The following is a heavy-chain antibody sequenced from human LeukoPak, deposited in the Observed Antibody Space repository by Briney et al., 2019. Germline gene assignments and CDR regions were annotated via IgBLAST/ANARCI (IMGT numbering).Heavy chain of an antibody. CDR1: GGSFSGYY. CDR2: IYYSGST. CDR3: ARARPPGAPYYFDY. V-gene: IGHV4-31*11. J-gene: IGHJ4*02. D-gene: IGHD1-14*01. Sequence: TLSLTCAVYGGSFSGYYWSWIRQHPGKGLEWIGYIYYSGSTYYNPSLKSRVTISVDTSKNQFSLKLSSVTAADTAVYYCARARPPGAPYYFDYWGQGTLVTVSS.